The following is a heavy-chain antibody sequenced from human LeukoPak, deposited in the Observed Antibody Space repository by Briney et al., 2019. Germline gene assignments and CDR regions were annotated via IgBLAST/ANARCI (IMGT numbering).Heavy chain of an antibody. CDR2: ISGRAGST. CDR3: TRTSQLVQPLSADAFDI. J-gene: IGHJ3*02. CDR1: GFTFSSYP. V-gene: IGHV3-23*01. Sequence: TGGSLRLSCAASGFTFSSYPMTWVRQAPGKGLEWVSSISGRAGSTYYADSVKGRFTISRDNSKNTLYLQMNSLKTEDTAVYYCTRTSQLVQPLSADAFDIWGQGTMVTVSS. D-gene: IGHD6-6*01.